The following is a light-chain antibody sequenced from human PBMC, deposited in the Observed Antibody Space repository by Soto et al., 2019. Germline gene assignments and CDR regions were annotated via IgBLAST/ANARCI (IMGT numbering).Light chain of an antibody. CDR2: GAS. V-gene: IGKV3-20*01. Sequence: EIVLTQSPGTLSLSPGERATLSCRASQSFSNNYLAWYQQKPGQAPRLLIYGASSRATGIPDRFSGSGSGTDFTLTISRLEPEDFAVYYCQQCRDSWTFGQGTKVEIK. CDR3: QQCRDSWT. J-gene: IGKJ1*01. CDR1: QSFSNNY.